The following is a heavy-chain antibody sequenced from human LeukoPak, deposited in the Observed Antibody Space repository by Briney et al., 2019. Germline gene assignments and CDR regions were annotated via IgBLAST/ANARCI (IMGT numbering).Heavy chain of an antibody. CDR1: GFPFSSYW. Sequence: GGSLRLSCVASGFPFSSYWMTWVRQAPGKGLEWVANIKQDGSKKSYVDSVKGRFTISRDNSKNTLYLQMNSLRAEDTAVYYCARGDYGDYPLDYWGQGTLVTVSS. CDR3: ARGDYGDYPLDY. V-gene: IGHV3-7*04. D-gene: IGHD4-17*01. CDR2: IKQDGSKK. J-gene: IGHJ4*02.